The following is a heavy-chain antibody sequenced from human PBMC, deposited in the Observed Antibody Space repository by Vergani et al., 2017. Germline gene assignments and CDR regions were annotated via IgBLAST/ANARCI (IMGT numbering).Heavy chain of an antibody. V-gene: IGHV1-69*09. J-gene: IGHJ6*02. CDR2: IIPILGIA. CDR1: GDSFSKYG. Sequence: QVQLVQSETEVKEPGSSVKVPCKASGDSFSKYGFNWVRQAPGQGLEWMGRIIPILGIANYAQKFQGRVTITADKSTSTAYMELSSLRSEDTAVYYCARGQYYYDSSGYYYYYYCMDVWGQGTTVTVSS. CDR3: ARGQYYYDSSGYYYYYYCMDV. D-gene: IGHD3-22*01.